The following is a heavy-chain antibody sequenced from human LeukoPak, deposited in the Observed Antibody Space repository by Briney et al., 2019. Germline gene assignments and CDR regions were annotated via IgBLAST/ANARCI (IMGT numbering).Heavy chain of an antibody. J-gene: IGHJ3*01. D-gene: IGHD3-3*01. CDR1: GYSFTGYY. CDR3: TRATGANYDPGAFDV. Sequence: ASVKVSCKASGYSFTGYYIHWVRQAPGQGLEWMGWINPKSGGTDSAEKFEGRVTMTRDTSIRTSFLELGRLKSVDTAVYYCTRATGANYDPGAFDVWGQGTMVTVSS. V-gene: IGHV1-2*02. CDR2: INPKSGGT.